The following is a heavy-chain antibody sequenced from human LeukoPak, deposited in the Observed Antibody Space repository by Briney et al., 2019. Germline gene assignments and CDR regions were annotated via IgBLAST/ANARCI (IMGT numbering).Heavy chain of an antibody. CDR2: ISSSSSYI. CDR3: ARVENYYYYMDV. CDR1: GFTFSSYS. J-gene: IGHJ6*03. V-gene: IGHV3-21*04. Sequence: PGGSLRLSCAASGFTFSSYSMNWVRQAPGKGLEWVSSISSSSSYIYYADSVKGRFTISRDNAKNSLYLQMNSLRAEDTAVYYCARVENYYYYMDVWGKGTTVTVSS.